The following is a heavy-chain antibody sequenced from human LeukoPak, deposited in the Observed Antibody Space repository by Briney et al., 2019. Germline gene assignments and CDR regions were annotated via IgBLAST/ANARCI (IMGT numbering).Heavy chain of an antibody. Sequence: GGSLRLSCAASGFTFSSYAMSWVRQAPGKGLEWVSAISGSGGSTYYADSVKGRFTISRDNSKNTLYLQMNSRRAEDTAVYYCALSRDDYGDYSDYWGQGTLVTVSS. V-gene: IGHV3-23*01. CDR3: ALSRDDYGDYSDY. D-gene: IGHD4-17*01. CDR2: ISGSGGST. J-gene: IGHJ4*02. CDR1: GFTFSSYA.